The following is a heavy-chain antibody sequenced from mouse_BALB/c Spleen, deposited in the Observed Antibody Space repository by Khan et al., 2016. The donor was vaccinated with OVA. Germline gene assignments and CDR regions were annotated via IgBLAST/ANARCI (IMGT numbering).Heavy chain of an antibody. Sequence: VQLQESGPGLVQPSQRLSITCTVSGISLTSHGVHWGRQSPGKGLEWRGMIWSSGSTDNNETFISRLSTSKDNSKSQVFFTMNTLQATTTTIYCCARNRNDYFYYWGQCTTLTVSS. D-gene: IGHD2-3*01. CDR1: GISLTSHG. J-gene: IGHJ2*01. CDR3: ARNRNDYFYY. CDR2: IWSSGST. V-gene: IGHV2-2*02.